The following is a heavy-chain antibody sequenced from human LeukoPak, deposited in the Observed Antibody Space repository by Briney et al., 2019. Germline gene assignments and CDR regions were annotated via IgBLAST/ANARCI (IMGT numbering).Heavy chain of an antibody. J-gene: IGHJ4*02. Sequence: PGGSLRLSCAASGFTFSSYWMSWVRQAPGKGLEWVADIQQDGSEKYYVDSVKGRLTISRDNAKNSLYLQMNSLRAEDTALYYCAKDIHPWDYYDSSGYYSIFDYWGQGTLVTVSS. CDR2: IQQDGSEK. CDR3: AKDIHPWDYYDSSGYYSIFDY. D-gene: IGHD3-22*01. CDR1: GFTFSSYW. V-gene: IGHV3-7*03.